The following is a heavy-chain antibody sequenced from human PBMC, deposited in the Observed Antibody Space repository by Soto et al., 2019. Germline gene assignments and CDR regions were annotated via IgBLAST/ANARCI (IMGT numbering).Heavy chain of an antibody. D-gene: IGHD2-15*01. CDR3: ARDPSVVVVAATPYYYYGAMDV. Sequence: GGLLRLSCGASGFTFSSFWMSWVRQAPGKGLEWVANIKQDGSEKYYVDSVKGRFTISRDNAKNSLYLQMNSLRAEDTAVYYCARDPSVVVVAATPYYYYGAMDVWGQGTTVTVSS. V-gene: IGHV3-7*01. CDR1: GFTFSSFW. J-gene: IGHJ6*02. CDR2: IKQDGSEK.